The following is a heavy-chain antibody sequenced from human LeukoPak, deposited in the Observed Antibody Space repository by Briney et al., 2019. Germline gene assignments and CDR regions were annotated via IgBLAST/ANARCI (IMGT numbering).Heavy chain of an antibody. CDR3: ARQASMGFDY. CDR1: GGSFSGYY. J-gene: IGHJ4*02. Sequence: SETLSLTCAVYGGSFSGYYWSWIRQPPGKGLEWIGEINHSGSTNYNPSLKSRVTISVDTSKNQFSLKLSSVTAADTAVYYCARQASMGFDYWGQGTLVTVSS. V-gene: IGHV4-34*01. CDR2: INHSGST.